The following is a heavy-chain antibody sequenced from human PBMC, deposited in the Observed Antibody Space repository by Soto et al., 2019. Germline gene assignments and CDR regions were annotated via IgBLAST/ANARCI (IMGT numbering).Heavy chain of an antibody. CDR1: GGSISSYY. V-gene: IGHV4-59*01. D-gene: IGHD3-16*01. J-gene: IGHJ3*02. Sequence: SETLSLTCTVSGGSISSYYWSWIRQPPGKGLEWIGYIYYSGSTNYNPSLKSRVTISVDTSKNQFSLKLSSVAAADTAVYYCARDRLRGEYAFDTWGQGTMVTVSS. CDR3: ARDRLRGEYAFDT. CDR2: IYYSGST.